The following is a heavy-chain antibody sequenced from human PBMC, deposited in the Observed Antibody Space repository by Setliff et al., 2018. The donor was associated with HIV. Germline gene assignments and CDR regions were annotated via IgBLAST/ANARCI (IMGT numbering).Heavy chain of an antibody. CDR2: FDPEDGET. CDR1: GYTFSDYY. D-gene: IGHD3-10*01. CDR3: VIGHYRSSSG. Sequence: ASVKVSCKASGYTFSDYYIHWLRQAPRKGLEWMGRFDPEDGETIYAEKLQDRVTISVDRSRNTVYMELSSLRTEDTAVYYCVIGHYRSSSGWGQGTMVTVSS. V-gene: IGHV1-69-2*01. J-gene: IGHJ4*02.